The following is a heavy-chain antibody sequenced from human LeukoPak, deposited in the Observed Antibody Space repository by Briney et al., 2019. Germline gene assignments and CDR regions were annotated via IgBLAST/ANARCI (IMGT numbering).Heavy chain of an antibody. D-gene: IGHD2-2*01. J-gene: IGHJ3*02. CDR1: GFSFSDYW. CDR2: INQDGSKR. CDR3: TRDPECSTSSCLDAFDI. V-gene: IGHV3-7*01. Sequence: GGSLRLSCAASGFSFSDYWMTWVRQAPGKGLEWVANINQDGSKRFYVGSVKGRFTISRDNARNSLYLQLDSLRAEDTAVYYCTRDPECSTSSCLDAFDIWGQGTTVTVSS.